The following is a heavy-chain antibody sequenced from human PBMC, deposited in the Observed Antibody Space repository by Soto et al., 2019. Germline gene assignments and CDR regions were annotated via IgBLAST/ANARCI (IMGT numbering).Heavy chain of an antibody. V-gene: IGHV1-69*13. J-gene: IGHJ3*02. CDR1: GGTFSSYA. CDR2: IIPIFGTA. CDR3: ARGREVQRWTRLHAFDI. Sequence: SVKVSCKASGGTFSSYAISWVRQAPGQGLEWMGGIIPIFGTANYAQKFQGRVTITADESTSTAYMELSSMRSEDTAVYYCARGREVQRWTRLHAFDIWGQGTMVTVSS. D-gene: IGHD2-21*01.